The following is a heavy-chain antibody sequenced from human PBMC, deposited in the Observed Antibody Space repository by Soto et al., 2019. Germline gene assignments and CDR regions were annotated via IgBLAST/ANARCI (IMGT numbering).Heavy chain of an antibody. CDR2: ISGSGGDT. CDR1: GLIFSDYA. CDR3: AKDRFGIVGPVDY. J-gene: IGHJ4*02. Sequence: GGSLRLSCAASGLIFSDYAMSWVRQAPGKGLECVACISGSGGDTFYADSVKGRFTISRDNSKNTLSLHMNGLRVDDTAVYFCAKDRFGIVGPVDYWGQGTLVTVSS. D-gene: IGHD1-26*01. V-gene: IGHV3-23*01.